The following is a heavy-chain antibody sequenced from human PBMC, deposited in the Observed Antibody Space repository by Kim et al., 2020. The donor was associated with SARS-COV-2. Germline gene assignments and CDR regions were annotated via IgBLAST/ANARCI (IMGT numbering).Heavy chain of an antibody. J-gene: IGHJ3*02. CDR3: AREYSSGYYYDDAFDI. CDR1: GYTFTSYA. V-gene: IGHV1-3*01. D-gene: IGHD3-22*01. CDR2: INAGNGNT. Sequence: ASVKVSCKASGYTFTSYAMHWVRQAPGQRLEWMGWINAGNGNTKYSQKFQGRVTITRDTSASTAYMELSSLRSEDTAVYYCAREYSSGYYYDDAFDIWGQGTMVTVSS.